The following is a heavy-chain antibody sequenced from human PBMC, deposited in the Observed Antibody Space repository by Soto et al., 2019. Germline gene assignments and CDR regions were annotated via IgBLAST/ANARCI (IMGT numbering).Heavy chain of an antibody. V-gene: IGHV4-59*01. Sequence: QVQLRESGPGLLKPSETLSLTCNVSGGSIYTYYWSWVRQSPGKGLEWIGFISDGGSTNYNPPLTSRLTNSVDTSERRDSLKSTSVSAADASTYFCAGFYSSSIGPEYHYFGLEAGVQGTTGSVSS. J-gene: IGHJ6*02. CDR3: AGFYSSSIGPEYHYFGLEA. CDR2: ISDGGST. CDR1: GGSIYTYY. D-gene: IGHD2-2*01.